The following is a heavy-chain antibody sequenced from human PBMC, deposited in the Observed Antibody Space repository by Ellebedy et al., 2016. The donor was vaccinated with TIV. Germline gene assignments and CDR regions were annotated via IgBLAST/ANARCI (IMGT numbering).Heavy chain of an antibody. CDR3: ARAAAYCSGGSCYPYYFDY. J-gene: IGHJ4*02. V-gene: IGHV4-59*01. CDR1: GSSISSFY. D-gene: IGHD2-15*01. Sequence: GSLRLSCTVSGSSISSFYWNWIRQPPGKGLEWIGYIYHSGDTTYNPSLKSRVTMSVDTSKNQFSLRLNSVTAADTAVYYCARAAAYCSGGSCYPYYFDYWGQGALVTVSS. CDR2: IYHSGDT.